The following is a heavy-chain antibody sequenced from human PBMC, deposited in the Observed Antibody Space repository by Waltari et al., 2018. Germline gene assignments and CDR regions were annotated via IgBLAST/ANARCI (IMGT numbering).Heavy chain of an antibody. V-gene: IGHV3-48*04. D-gene: IGHD3-16*01. Sequence: EVQLVESGGGLVQPGGSLRLSCAASGFTFSTYSMNWVHQAPGKGLEWVSYISSGSSTIYYADSVKGRFTISRENAKNSLYLQMNSLRAEDTAVYYCARDGVGGAANDYWGQGTLVTVSS. CDR1: GFTFSTYS. J-gene: IGHJ4*02. CDR2: ISSGSSTI. CDR3: ARDGVGGAANDY.